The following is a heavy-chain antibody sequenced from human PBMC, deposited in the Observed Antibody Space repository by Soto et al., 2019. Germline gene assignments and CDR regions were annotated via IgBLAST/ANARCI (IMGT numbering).Heavy chain of an antibody. J-gene: IGHJ6*02. CDR3: ARGPIYYYYGMDV. CDR2: IYYSGST. CDR1: GGCISSYY. Sequence: SETLSLTCTVSGGCISSYYWSWFRQPPGKGLEWIGYIYYSGSTNYNPSLKSRVTISVDTSKNQFSLKLSSVTAADTAVYYCARGPIYYYYGMDVWGQGTTVTVSS. V-gene: IGHV4-59*01.